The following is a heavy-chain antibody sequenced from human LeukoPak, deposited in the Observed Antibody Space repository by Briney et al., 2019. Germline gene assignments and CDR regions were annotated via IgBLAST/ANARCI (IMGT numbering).Heavy chain of an antibody. CDR3: ARGPRTTNDAFDI. D-gene: IGHD1-1*01. Sequence: SQTLSLTCAISGDSVSSNSAACNWIRQSPSRGLEWLGRTYYRSKWYNDYAVSVKSRITINPDTSKNQFSLQLNSVTPEDTAVYYCARGPRTTNDAFDIWGQGTMVTVSS. CDR1: GDSVSSNSAA. V-gene: IGHV6-1*01. J-gene: IGHJ3*02. CDR2: TYYRSKWYN.